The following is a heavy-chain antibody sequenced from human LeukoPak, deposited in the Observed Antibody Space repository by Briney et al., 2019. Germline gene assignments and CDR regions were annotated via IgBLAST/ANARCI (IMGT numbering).Heavy chain of an antibody. J-gene: IGHJ4*02. CDR2: IRGSGGGT. D-gene: IGHD6-19*01. CDR3: AKAGIGVVGYFDY. Sequence: GGSLRLSCAASGFTFSSYAMSWVRQAPGKGLEWVSTIRGSGGGTYYADSVKGRFTISRDNSKQTPYLQMNSLRDEDTALYYCAKAGIGVVGYFDYWGQGTLVTVSS. V-gene: IGHV3-23*01. CDR1: GFTFSSYA.